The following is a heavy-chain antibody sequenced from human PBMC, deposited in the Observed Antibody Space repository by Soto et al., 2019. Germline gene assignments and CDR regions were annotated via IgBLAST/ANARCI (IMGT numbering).Heavy chain of an antibody. Sequence: GGSLRLSCXASEFTFSSYSMHWVRQAPGKGLEWVAIISYDGSNKYYADSVKGRFTISRDNSKNTLYPQMHSLRVEDTAVYYCARGVNWNSLDYWGQGTRVTVSS. J-gene: IGHJ4*02. CDR2: ISYDGSNK. CDR3: ARGVNWNSLDY. D-gene: IGHD1-20*01. V-gene: IGHV3-30-3*01. CDR1: EFTFSSYS.